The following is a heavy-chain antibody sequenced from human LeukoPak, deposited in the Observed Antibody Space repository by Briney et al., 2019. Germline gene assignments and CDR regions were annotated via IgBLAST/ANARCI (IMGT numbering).Heavy chain of an antibody. Sequence: GGSLRLSCEVSEITFSNYDMSWVRQAPGKGLEWISGISSTGGNTYYADSVQGRFTISRDNSKNTMHLQMNSLRADDTAVYYCATHSGYDFYFDYWGQGTVVTASS. CDR2: ISSTGGNT. V-gene: IGHV3-23*01. J-gene: IGHJ4*02. D-gene: IGHD5-12*01. CDR3: ATHSGYDFYFDY. CDR1: EITFSNYD.